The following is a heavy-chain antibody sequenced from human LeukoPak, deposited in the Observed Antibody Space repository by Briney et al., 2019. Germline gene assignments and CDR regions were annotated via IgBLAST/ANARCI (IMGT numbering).Heavy chain of an antibody. CDR3: ARHARAARPGYFDY. D-gene: IGHD6-6*01. Sequence: SETLSLTCTVSGGSISSYYWSWIRQPPGKGLEWIGYIYYSGSTNYNPSLKSRVTISVDTSKNQFSLKLSSVTAADTAVYYCARHARAARPGYFDYWGQGTLVTVSS. CDR2: IYYSGST. V-gene: IGHV4-59*08. CDR1: GGSISSYY. J-gene: IGHJ4*02.